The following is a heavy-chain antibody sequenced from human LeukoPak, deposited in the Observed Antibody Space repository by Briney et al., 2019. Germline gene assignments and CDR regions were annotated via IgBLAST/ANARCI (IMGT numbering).Heavy chain of an antibody. CDR1: GFTFSSYW. CDR2: ISSDGSST. CDR3: ARALPPSVNTPWK. V-gene: IGHV3-74*01. Sequence: HPGGSLRLXCAASGFTFSSYWMHWVRQAPGKGLVSVSRISSDGSSTSYADSVKGRFTIFRDNAKNTLYLQMNSLGAEDTAVYYCARALPPSVNTPWKWGQGTQVTVSS. J-gene: IGHJ4*02. D-gene: IGHD1-1*01.